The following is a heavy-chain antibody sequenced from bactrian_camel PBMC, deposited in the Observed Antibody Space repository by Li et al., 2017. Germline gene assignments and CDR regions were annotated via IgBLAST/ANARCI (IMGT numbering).Heavy chain of an antibody. D-gene: IGHD1*01. V-gene: IGHV3S67*01. CDR1: GFTFSNSD. Sequence: DVQLVESGGGSAQAGGSLTLSCTASGFTFSNSDVAWYRQAPGNECELVSSITSDGSTYYSYSMKGRFIISKDRAQATLYLQMDNLTSDDSAMYYCATEERSLIGEPCKNAQMQRPMDYWGKGTQVTVS. CDR2: ITSDGST. J-gene: IGHJ7*01.